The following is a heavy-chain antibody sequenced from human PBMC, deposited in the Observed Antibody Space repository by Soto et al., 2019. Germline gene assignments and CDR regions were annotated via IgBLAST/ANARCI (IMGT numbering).Heavy chain of an antibody. CDR2: VIANNAHT. CDR3: ARTIYSVTAKHFFYYYAMDV. J-gene: IGHJ6*02. Sequence: ASVKVSCKASGFTFSNYGINWVRQAPGQGLEWMGWVIANNAHTNYAQNILGSVSMTTDTTTSTAYMKLRGLTFDDTAVYYCARTIYSVTAKHFFYYYAMDVWGQGTTVTVSS. V-gene: IGHV1-18*01. D-gene: IGHD4-4*01. CDR1: GFTFSNYG.